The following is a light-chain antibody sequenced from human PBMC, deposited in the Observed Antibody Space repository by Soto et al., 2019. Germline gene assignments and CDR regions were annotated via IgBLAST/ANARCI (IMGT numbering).Light chain of an antibody. Sequence: EILLTQSPATLPVSPGARAPLSCRARQSVSSYLAWYQQKPGQAPRLLIYDASNRATGIPARFSGSGSGTDFTLTISSLEPEDFAVYYCQQRSNWPPRPTFGQGTRLEIK. J-gene: IGKJ5*01. CDR1: QSVSSY. V-gene: IGKV3-11*01. CDR3: QQRSNWPPRPT. CDR2: DAS.